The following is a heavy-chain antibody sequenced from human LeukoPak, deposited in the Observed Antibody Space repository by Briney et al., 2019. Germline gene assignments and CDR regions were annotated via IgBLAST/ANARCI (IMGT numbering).Heavy chain of an antibody. J-gene: IGHJ4*02. CDR1: SGSLNSSSYY. Sequence: SQTLSLTCTVSSGSLNSSSYYWGWIRQPPGKGLEWIGSIYYSGSTYYNSSLKSRVTISVDTSKNQFSLKLSSVTAADTAVYYCARFSPVVVITTLTYYFDYWGQGTLVTVSS. CDR2: IYYSGST. V-gene: IGHV4-39*01. CDR3: ARFSPVVVITTLTYYFDY. D-gene: IGHD3-22*01.